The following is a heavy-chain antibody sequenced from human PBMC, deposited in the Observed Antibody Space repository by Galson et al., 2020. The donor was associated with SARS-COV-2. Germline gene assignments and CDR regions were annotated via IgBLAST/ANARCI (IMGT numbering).Heavy chain of an antibody. CDR1: GYTLTYRF. D-gene: IGHD1-26*01. CDR2: IRPFNSDT. Sequence: ASVKVSCKASGYTLTYRFLHWVRQAPGQGLEWMGWIRPFNSDTTYAQQFQGRVTFTTDRSRSTAYMELTNLRSEDSAVYYCASPVGKSGITYEHDAFDIWGQGTMVTISS. V-gene: IGHV1-45*02. CDR3: ASPVGKSGITYEHDAFDI. J-gene: IGHJ3*02.